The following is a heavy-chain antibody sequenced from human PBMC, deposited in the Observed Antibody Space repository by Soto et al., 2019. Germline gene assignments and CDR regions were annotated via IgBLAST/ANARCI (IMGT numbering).Heavy chain of an antibody. CDR1: GGSISSYY. D-gene: IGHD2-21*01. V-gene: IGHV4-59*12. Sequence: GPGPGFSSETLSLTCTVSGGSISSYYWSWIRQPPGKGLEWIGYIYYSGSTNYNPSLKSRVTISADKSISTAYLQWSSLKASDTAMYYCARLANISDFDNWGHGTLVTVSS. CDR2: IYYSGST. CDR3: ARLANISDFDN. J-gene: IGHJ4*01.